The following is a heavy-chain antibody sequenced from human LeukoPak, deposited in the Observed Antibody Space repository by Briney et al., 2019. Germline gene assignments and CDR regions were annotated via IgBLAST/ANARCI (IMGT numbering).Heavy chain of an antibody. J-gene: IGHJ3*02. Sequence: SETLSLTCAVYGGSFSGYYWSWIRQPPGKGLEWIGEINHSGSTNYNPSLKSRVTISVDTSKNQFSLKLSSVTAADTAVYYCARGTDGYYGSPNAFDIWGQGTMVTVSS. CDR2: INHSGST. CDR1: GGSFSGYY. CDR3: ARGTDGYYGSPNAFDI. V-gene: IGHV4-34*01. D-gene: IGHD3-10*01.